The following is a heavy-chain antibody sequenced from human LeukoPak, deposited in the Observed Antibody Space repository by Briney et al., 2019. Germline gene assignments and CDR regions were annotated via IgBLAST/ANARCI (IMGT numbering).Heavy chain of an antibody. D-gene: IGHD6-13*01. CDR3: ARVIRAAPGKGYFDY. J-gene: IGHJ4*02. CDR1: GFIFSTYA. V-gene: IGHV3-23*01. CDR2: ISGSGGST. Sequence: GGSLRLSCATSGFIFSTYALSWVRQAPGKGLEWASSISGSGGSTYHADSVKGRFSISRDSSKNTLYLQMNSLRAEDTAIYYCARVIRAAPGKGYFDYWGQGTLVTVSS.